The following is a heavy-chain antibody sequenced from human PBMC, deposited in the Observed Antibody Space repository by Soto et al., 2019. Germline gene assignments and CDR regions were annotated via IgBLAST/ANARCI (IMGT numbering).Heavy chain of an antibody. J-gene: IGHJ4*02. V-gene: IGHV6-1*01. CDR1: GDSVSSNRAA. CDR2: TYYRSKWYN. CDR3: ARAWGFSSGWYGSFSY. Sequence: SQTLSLTGAVSGDSVSSNRAAWNWIRQSPARGLEWLGRTYYRSKWYNDYAVSVKSRITINPDTSKNQFSLQLNSVTPEDTAVYYCARAWGFSSGWYGSFSYWGQGTLVTVS. D-gene: IGHD6-19*01.